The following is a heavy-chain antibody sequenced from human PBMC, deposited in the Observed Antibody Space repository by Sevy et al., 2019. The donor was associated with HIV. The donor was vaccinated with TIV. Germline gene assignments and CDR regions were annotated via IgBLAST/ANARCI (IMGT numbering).Heavy chain of an antibody. D-gene: IGHD5-12*01. J-gene: IGHJ5*02. CDR3: ARLERRGYNYDWFDP. CDR2: IYYSGST. Sequence: SETLSLTCTVSGGSISSYYWSWIRQPPGKGLEWIGYIYYSGSTNYNHSLKSRVTISVDTSKNQFSLKLSSVTAADKAVYYWARLERRGYNYDWFDPWGQGTLVTVSS. V-gene: IGHV4-59*01. CDR1: GGSISSYY.